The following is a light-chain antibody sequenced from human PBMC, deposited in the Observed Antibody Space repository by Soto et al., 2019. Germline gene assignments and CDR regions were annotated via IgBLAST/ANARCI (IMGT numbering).Light chain of an antibody. CDR3: QQYGSSPNT. Sequence: EVVLTQSPGTLSLSPGERATLSCRASQSISSNVAWFQQKPGQAPRLLIYGASNRASGIPDRFSGSGSGTDFTLTMTGLEPEDFAVYYCQQYGSSPNTFGGGTKVEIK. V-gene: IGKV3-20*01. CDR1: QSISSN. J-gene: IGKJ4*01. CDR2: GAS.